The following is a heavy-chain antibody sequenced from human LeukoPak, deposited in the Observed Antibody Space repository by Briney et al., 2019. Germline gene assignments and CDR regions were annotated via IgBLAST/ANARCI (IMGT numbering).Heavy chain of an antibody. J-gene: IGHJ6*02. CDR1: GGSISSSNW. CDR3: ARGFTIFGVVTTTYGMDV. V-gene: IGHV4-4*02. D-gene: IGHD3-3*01. CDR2: IYHSGST. Sequence: SGTLSFTCAVSGGSISSSNWWSWVRQPPGKGLEWIGEIYHSGSTNYNPSLKSRVTISVDTSKNQFSLKLSSVTAADTAVYYCARGFTIFGVVTTTYGMDVWGQGTTVTVSS.